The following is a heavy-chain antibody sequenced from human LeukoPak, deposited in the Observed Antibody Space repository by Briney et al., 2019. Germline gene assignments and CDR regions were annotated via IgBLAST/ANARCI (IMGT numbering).Heavy chain of an antibody. Sequence: PGGSLRLSCAASGSTFSNYAMSWVRQAPGKGLEWVSGISGTGGTTYYADSVKGRFTISRDKSKNTLYLQMNSLRVEDTAEYCAKAKGSGLNYYFDYWGQGTLVTVSS. J-gene: IGHJ4*02. V-gene: IGHV3-23*01. D-gene: IGHD6-19*01. CDR1: GSTFSNYA. CDR2: ISGTGGTT. CDR3: AKAKGSGLNYYFDY.